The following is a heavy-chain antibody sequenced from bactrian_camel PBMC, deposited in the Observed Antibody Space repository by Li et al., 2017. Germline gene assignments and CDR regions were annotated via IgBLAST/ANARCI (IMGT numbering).Heavy chain of an antibody. CDR2: IDSEGHT. CDR3: AEGYLDWEF. V-gene: IGHV3S1*01. D-gene: IGHD1*01. CDR1: KYTFRSAS. J-gene: IGHJ4*01. Sequence: HVQLVESGGGSVLPGGSLTLSCDTSKYTFRSASMGWFRDDPRNERTGVAVIDSEGHTIYADSVKGRFTISRDNAKNTLSLQLNSLKTDDTAMYYCAEGYLDWEFWGQGTQVTVS.